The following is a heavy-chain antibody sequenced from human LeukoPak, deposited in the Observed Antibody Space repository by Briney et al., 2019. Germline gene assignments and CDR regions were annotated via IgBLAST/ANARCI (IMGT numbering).Heavy chain of an antibody. CDR1: GFTFSSYW. J-gene: IGHJ4*02. V-gene: IGHV3-74*01. CDR2: INSDGSST. CDR3: ARSGYSSGWYVNY. D-gene: IGHD6-19*01. Sequence: GGSPRLSCRASGFTFSSYWMHWVRQAPGKGLVWVSRINSDGSSTSYADSVKGRFTISRDNAKNTLYLQMNSLRAEDTAVYYCARSGYSSGWYVNYWGQGTLVTVSS.